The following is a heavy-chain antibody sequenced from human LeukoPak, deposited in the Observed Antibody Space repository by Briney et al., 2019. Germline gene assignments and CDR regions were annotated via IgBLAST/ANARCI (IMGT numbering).Heavy chain of an antibody. J-gene: IGHJ4*02. V-gene: IGHV4-59*12. Sequence: SETLSLTCTVSGGSISSYYWSWIRQPPGKGLEWIGYIYYSGSTYYNPSLKSRVSISVDTSKNQLSLKLSSVTAADTAVYFCARFTSVATIRQPGRYYFDYWGQGTLVTVSS. D-gene: IGHD6-19*01. CDR2: IYYSGST. CDR3: ARFTSVATIRQPGRYYFDY. CDR1: GGSISSYY.